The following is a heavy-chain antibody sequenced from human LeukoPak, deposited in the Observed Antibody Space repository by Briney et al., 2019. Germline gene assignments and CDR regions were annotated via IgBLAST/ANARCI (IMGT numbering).Heavy chain of an antibody. D-gene: IGHD2-2*01. J-gene: IGHJ4*02. CDR1: GGSISSGSYY. CDR2: IYTSGST. V-gene: IGHV4-61*02. Sequence: SETLSFTCTVSGGSISSGSYYWSWIRQPAGKGLEWIGRIYTSGSTNYNPSLKSRVTISVDTSKNQFSLKLSSVTAADTAVYYCARVDPYCSSTSCSFDYWGQGTLVTVSS. CDR3: ARVDPYCSSTSCSFDY.